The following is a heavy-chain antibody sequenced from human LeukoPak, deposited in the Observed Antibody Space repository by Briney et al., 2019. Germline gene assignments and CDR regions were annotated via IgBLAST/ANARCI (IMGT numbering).Heavy chain of an antibody. CDR2: INHSGST. CDR3: ARVGSIAARRSGYFDY. CDR1: GGSFSGYY. Sequence: SETLSLTCAVYGGSFSGYYWSWIRQPPGKGLEWIGEINHSGSTNYNPSLKSRVTISVDTSKNQFSLKLSSVTAADTAVYYCARVGSIAARRSGYFDYWGRGTLVTVSS. D-gene: IGHD6-6*01. V-gene: IGHV4-34*01. J-gene: IGHJ4*02.